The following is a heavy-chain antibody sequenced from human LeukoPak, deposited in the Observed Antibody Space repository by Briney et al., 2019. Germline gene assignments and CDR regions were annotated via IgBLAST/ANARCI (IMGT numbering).Heavy chain of an antibody. CDR2: IYYSGST. D-gene: IGHD6-19*01. CDR1: GGSISSYY. V-gene: IGHV4-59*01. J-gene: IGHJ6*02. Sequence: SETLSLTCTVSGGSISSYYWSWIRQPPGKGLEWIGYIYYSGSTNYNPSLKSRVTISVDTSKHQFSLKLSSVTAADTAVYYCARDDSSGWFLHGMDVWGQGTTVTVSS. CDR3: ARDDSSGWFLHGMDV.